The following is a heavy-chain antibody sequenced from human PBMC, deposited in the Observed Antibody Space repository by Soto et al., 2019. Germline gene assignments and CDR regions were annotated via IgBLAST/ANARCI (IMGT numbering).Heavy chain of an antibody. CDR2: ISYDGNKS. V-gene: IGHV3-30*18. D-gene: IGHD3-3*02. CDR1: GFTFSTYG. CDR3: AKSVLATVGTYFVH. Sequence: QVQLVESGGGVVQPGRSLRLSCVASGFTFSTYGMHWVRQAPGKGLEGVSFISYDGNKSYYAGSVKGRFSISRDNSKNTLYLQMNNLRPDDTAVYFCAKSVLATVGTYFVHWGQGTVVTVSS. J-gene: IGHJ4*02.